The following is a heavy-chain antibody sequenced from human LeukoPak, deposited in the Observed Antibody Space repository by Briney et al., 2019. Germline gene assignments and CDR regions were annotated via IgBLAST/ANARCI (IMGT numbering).Heavy chain of an antibody. CDR3: ARDLIGCSATGCFFDY. CDR2: INPNSGDT. CDR1: GYTFTGYY. J-gene: IGHJ4*02. V-gene: IGHV1-2*06. D-gene: IGHD2-2*01. Sequence: ASVKVSCKASGYTFTGYYMHWVRQAPGQGLEWMGRINPNSGDTSYAQKFQGRVTMTRDTSISTAYMELSRLTSDDTAVYYCARDLIGCSATGCFFDYWGQGTLVTVSS.